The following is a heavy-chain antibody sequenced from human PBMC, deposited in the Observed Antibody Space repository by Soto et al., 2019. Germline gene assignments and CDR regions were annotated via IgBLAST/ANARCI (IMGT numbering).Heavy chain of an antibody. V-gene: IGHV3-23*01. Sequence: QPGGSLRLSCAASGFTFSSYAMSWVRQAPGKGLEWVSDITGSGGYTFYADSVTGRFTISRDNSKNTLYLQMSSLRAEDTAVYYCAKERYYDILTGPENYYYHYGMDVWGQGTTVTVSS. CDR1: GFTFSSYA. D-gene: IGHD3-9*01. CDR3: AKERYYDILTGPENYYYHYGMDV. J-gene: IGHJ6*02. CDR2: ITGSGGYT.